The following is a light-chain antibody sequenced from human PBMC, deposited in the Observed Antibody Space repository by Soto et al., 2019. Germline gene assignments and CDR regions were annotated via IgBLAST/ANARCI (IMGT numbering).Light chain of an antibody. CDR1: SGHRSYA. CDR2: LNSDGSH. J-gene: IGLJ2*01. V-gene: IGLV4-69*01. Sequence: QLVLTQPPSASASLGGSGKITCTLSSGHRSYAVAWHQQQPQKGPRYLMTLNSDGSHTRGGGIPDRFSGSSSGAERYLTISRLQSEDEGNYYFQTWGSGIVLFGGGTKLTVL. CDR3: QTWGSGIVL.